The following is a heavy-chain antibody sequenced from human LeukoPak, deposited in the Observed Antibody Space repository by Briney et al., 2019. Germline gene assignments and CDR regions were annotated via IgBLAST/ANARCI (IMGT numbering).Heavy chain of an antibody. D-gene: IGHD2-21*02. V-gene: IGHV4-38-2*02. J-gene: IGHJ3*02. CDR1: GHSIRSGYY. CDR2: IYQSGTT. Sequence: PSETLSLTCTVSGHSIRSGYYWGWIRQPPGKGLEWVGSIYQSGTTYYNPSLKSRVTISIDRSKNHFSLKPSSLTASDRAAFYLSRSWCGGDCYSEGYDAFDIWGQGTMVTVSS. CDR3: SRSWCGGDCYSEGYDAFDI.